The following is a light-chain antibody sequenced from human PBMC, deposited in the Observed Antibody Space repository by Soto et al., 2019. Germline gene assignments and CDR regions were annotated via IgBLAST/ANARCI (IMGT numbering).Light chain of an antibody. Sequence: DIQMTQSPSSLSASVGDRVTITCQASQDIKNYLAWHQQKPGEAPKLLIYAVSNLQSGVPSRFSGSGSGTEFTLTISSLQPEDFATYYCLQHKSYPITFGQGTRLEIK. CDR2: AVS. CDR1: QDIKNY. J-gene: IGKJ5*01. CDR3: LQHKSYPIT. V-gene: IGKV1-17*01.